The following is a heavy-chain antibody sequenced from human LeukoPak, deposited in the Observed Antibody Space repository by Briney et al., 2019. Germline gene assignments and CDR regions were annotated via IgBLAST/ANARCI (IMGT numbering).Heavy chain of an antibody. CDR3: ARPYGSGSSKNWFDP. CDR2: INHSGST. CDR1: GGSISSYY. J-gene: IGHJ5*02. D-gene: IGHD3-10*01. Sequence: NTSETLSLTCTVSGGSISSYYWSWIRQPPGKGLEWIGEINHSGSTNYNPSLKSRVTISVDTSKNQFSLKLSSVTAADTAVYYCARPYGSGSSKNWFDPWGQGTLVTVSS. V-gene: IGHV4-34*01.